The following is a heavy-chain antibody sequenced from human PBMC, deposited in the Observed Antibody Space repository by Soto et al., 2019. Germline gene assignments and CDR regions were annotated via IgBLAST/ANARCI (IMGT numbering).Heavy chain of an antibody. Sequence: GASVKVSCKASGYTFTSYYMHWVRQAPGQGLEWMGIINPSGGSTSYAQKFQGRVTMTRDTSTSTVYMELTSLRAEDTAAYFCARGLGSGWPYFDYWGQGALVTVSS. J-gene: IGHJ4*02. D-gene: IGHD6-19*01. V-gene: IGHV1-46*01. CDR2: INPSGGST. CDR1: GYTFTSYY. CDR3: ARGLGSGWPYFDY.